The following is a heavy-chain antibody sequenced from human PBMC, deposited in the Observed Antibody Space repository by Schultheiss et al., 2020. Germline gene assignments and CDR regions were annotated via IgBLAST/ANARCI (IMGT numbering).Heavy chain of an antibody. CDR1: GGTFSSYA. CDR2: IIPIFGTA. V-gene: IGHV1-69*06. J-gene: IGHJ4*02. Sequence: SVKVSCKASGGTFSSYAISWVRQAPGQGLEWMGGIIPIFGTANYAQKFQGRVTITADKSTSTAYMELSSLRSEDTAVYYCARGDSSGYYPFDYWGQGTLVTGYS. D-gene: IGHD3-22*01. CDR3: ARGDSSGYYPFDY.